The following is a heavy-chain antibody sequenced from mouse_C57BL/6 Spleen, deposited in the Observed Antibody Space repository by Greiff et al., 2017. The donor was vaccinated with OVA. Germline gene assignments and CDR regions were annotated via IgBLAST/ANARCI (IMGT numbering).Heavy chain of an antibody. CDR1: GYTFTSYW. Sequence: QVQLQQPGAELVRPGSSVKLSCKASGYTFTSYWMHWVKQRPIQGLEWIGNIDPSDSGTHYNQKFKDKATLTVDKSSSTAYMQLSSLTSEDSAVYYCASLTTVVAHWYFDVWGTGTTVTVSS. CDR3: ASLTTVVAHWYFDV. CDR2: IDPSDSGT. D-gene: IGHD1-1*01. V-gene: IGHV1-52*01. J-gene: IGHJ1*03.